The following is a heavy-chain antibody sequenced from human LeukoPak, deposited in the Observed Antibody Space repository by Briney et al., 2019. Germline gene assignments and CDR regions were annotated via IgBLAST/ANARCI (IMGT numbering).Heavy chain of an antibody. D-gene: IGHD2-2*01. Sequence: GGSLRLSSAASGFTFSDYYMSWIRQAPGKGLEWVSYISSSGSTIHYADSVKGRFTISRDNARNSLYLQMNSLRAEDTAAFYCARGFCSSTSCEKDVDYWGQGTLVTVSS. CDR2: ISSSGSTI. CDR1: GFTFSDYY. V-gene: IGHV3-11*04. CDR3: ARGFCSSTSCEKDVDY. J-gene: IGHJ4*02.